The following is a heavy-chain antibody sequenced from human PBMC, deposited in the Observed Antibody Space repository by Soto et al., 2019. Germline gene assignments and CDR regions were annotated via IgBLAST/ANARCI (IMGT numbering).Heavy chain of an antibody. CDR2: IYHSGST. CDR3: ARELIGGAFDI. J-gene: IGHJ3*02. V-gene: IGHV4-30-2*01. D-gene: IGHD2-15*01. CDR1: GGSISSGGYS. Sequence: SETLSLTCAVSGGSISSGGYSWRWIRQPPGKGLEWIGYIYHSGSTYYNPSLKSRVTISVDRSKNQFSLKLSSVTAADTAVYYCARELIGGAFDIWGQGTMVT.